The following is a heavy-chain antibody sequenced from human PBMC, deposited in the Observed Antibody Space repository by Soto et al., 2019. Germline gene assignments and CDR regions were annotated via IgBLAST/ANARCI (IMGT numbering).Heavy chain of an antibody. CDR3: ASVRGGYYCAMDA. CDR1: GGSISSSNW. D-gene: IGHD3-10*02. J-gene: IGHJ6*02. Sequence: QVQLQESGPGLVKPSGTLSLTCAVSGGSISSSNWWSWVRQPPGKGLEWIGEIYHSGSTNYNPSLKSRVNISLDKSKNQFSLKLRSVTAADTAVDYCASVRGGYYCAMDAWGQGTTVTVSS. CDR2: IYHSGST. V-gene: IGHV4-4*02.